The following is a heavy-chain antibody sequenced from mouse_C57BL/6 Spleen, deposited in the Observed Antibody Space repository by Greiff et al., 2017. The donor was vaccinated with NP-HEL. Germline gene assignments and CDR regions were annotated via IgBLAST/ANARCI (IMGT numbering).Heavy chain of an antibody. D-gene: IGHD2-1*01. CDR2: ILPGSGST. Sequence: QVQLQQSGAELMKPGASVKLSCKATGYTFTGYWIEWVKQRPGHGLEWIGEILPGSGSTNYNEKLKGKATFTADTSSKTAYMQLSSLSTEDSATYYSARSRYGNYGGYFDYWGQGTTLTVSS. V-gene: IGHV1-9*01. J-gene: IGHJ2*01. CDR1: GYTFTGYW. CDR3: ARSRYGNYGGYFDY.